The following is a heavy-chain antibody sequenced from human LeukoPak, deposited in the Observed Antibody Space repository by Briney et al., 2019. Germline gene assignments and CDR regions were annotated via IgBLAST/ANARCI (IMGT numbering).Heavy chain of an antibody. CDR3: ARAMTFHNWFDP. CDR1: GSSISSGDYY. Sequence: SETLSLTCSVSGSSISSGDYYWAWIRQPPGKGLEWIGYIYFSESAFYNPSLKSRLTISLDASKNQFFLRLSSVTAADTAVYYCARAMTFHNWFDPWGQGTLATVSS. D-gene: IGHD3/OR15-3a*01. CDR2: IYFSESA. J-gene: IGHJ5*02. V-gene: IGHV4-30-4*01.